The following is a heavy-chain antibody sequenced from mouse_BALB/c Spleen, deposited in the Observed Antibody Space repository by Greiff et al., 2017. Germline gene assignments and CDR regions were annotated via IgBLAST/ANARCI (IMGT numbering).Heavy chain of an antibody. J-gene: IGHJ4*01. V-gene: IGHV1-15*01. CDR3: TRWGDGYYSYYAMDY. CDR2: IDPETGGT. Sequence: VQLQQSGAELVRPGASVTLSCKASGSTFTDYEMHWVKQTPVPGLEWIGAIDPETGGTAYNQKFKGKATLTADNSSSTDYMELRSLTSEDSADYYCTRWGDGYYSYYAMDYWGQGTSVTVSS. D-gene: IGHD2-3*01. CDR1: GSTFTDYE.